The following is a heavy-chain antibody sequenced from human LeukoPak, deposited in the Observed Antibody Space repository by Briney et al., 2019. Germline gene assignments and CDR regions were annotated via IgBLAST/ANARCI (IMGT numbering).Heavy chain of an antibody. Sequence: GGSLRLSCAASGFTFSASWMSWVRQAPGKGLEWVANIKEDGSEKYYVDSVKGRFTISKDNAKNSVYLQMNSLRDEDTAVYYCVRVIAARPGDYFDYWGQGTLVTVSS. V-gene: IGHV3-7*01. CDR1: GFTFSASW. J-gene: IGHJ4*02. CDR3: VRVIAARPGDYFDY. D-gene: IGHD6-6*01. CDR2: IKEDGSEK.